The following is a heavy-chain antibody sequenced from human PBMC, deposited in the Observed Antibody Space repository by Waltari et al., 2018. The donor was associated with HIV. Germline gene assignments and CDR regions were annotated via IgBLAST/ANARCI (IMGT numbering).Heavy chain of an antibody. J-gene: IGHJ4*02. V-gene: IGHV3-15*01. CDR1: GFTFTNAG. CDR3: TTGDIVVVTDY. CDR2: VKSETDGGTT. D-gene: IGHD2-21*02. Sequence: EVQLVESGGGLVKPGGSRRLSGAASGFTFTNAGMSWVRQAPGKGLEWVGRVKSETDGGTTDYAAPVKGRFTISRDDSKNTLYLQMNSLKTDDTAVYYCTTGDIVVVTDYWGQGTLVTVSS.